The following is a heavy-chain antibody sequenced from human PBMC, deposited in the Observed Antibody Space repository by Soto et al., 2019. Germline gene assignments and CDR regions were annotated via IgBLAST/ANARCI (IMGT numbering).Heavy chain of an antibody. Sequence: ASVKVSCKASGANFSSYAISCVRQAPGQGLEWMGGIIPIFGTANYAQKFQGRVPITADESTSTAYMELSSLRSEDTAVYYCARDTRGIAARKYYYYYGMDVWGQGTRVTVSS. CDR1: GANFSSYA. D-gene: IGHD6-6*01. J-gene: IGHJ6*02. V-gene: IGHV1-69*13. CDR2: IIPIFGTA. CDR3: ARDTRGIAARKYYYYYGMDV.